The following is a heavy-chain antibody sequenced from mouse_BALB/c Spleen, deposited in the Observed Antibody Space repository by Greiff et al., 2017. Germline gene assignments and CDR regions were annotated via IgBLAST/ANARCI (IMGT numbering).Heavy chain of an antibody. J-gene: IGHJ2*01. D-gene: IGHD4-1*01. V-gene: IGHV5-17*02. CDR2: ISSGSSTI. CDR1: GFTFSSFG. Sequence: EVHLVESGGGLVQPGGSRKLSCAASGFTFSSFGMHWVRQAPEKGLEWVAYISSGSSTIYYADTVKGRFTISRDNPKNTLFLQMTSLRSEDTAMYYCARSLTDFDYWGQGTTLTVSS. CDR3: ARSLTDFDY.